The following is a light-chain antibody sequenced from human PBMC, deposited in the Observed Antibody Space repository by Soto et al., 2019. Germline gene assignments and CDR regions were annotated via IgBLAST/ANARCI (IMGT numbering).Light chain of an antibody. CDR2: TAS. J-gene: IGKJ5*01. V-gene: IGKV1-9*01. CDR1: QDITNS. Sequence: DIQLTQSPSFLSASVGDRVTITCRASQDITNSLAWYHQKPGKTPKFLISTASTLQSGVPSRFSGTGSGTEFTLTISGLQPEDFATYYCQQVNSYPITFGQGTRLEI. CDR3: QQVNSYPIT.